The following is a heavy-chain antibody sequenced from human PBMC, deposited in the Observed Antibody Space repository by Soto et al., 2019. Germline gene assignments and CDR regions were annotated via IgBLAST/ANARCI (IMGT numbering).Heavy chain of an antibody. CDR1: GFTFSSYA. CDR3: AQDKGLLVPGGLGY. V-gene: IGHV3-23*01. D-gene: IGHD6-6*01. J-gene: IGHJ4*02. CDR2: ISGSGGST. Sequence: EVQLLESGGGLVQPGGSLRLSCAASGFTFSSYAMSWVRQAPGKGLEWVSAISGSGGSTYYADSVKGRFTISRDNSKSALYLQMYSLRAEDTAVYYCAQDKGLLVPGGLGYWGQGILVTVSS.